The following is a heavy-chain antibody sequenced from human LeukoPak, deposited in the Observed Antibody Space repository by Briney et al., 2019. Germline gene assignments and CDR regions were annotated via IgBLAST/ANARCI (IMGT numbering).Heavy chain of an antibody. D-gene: IGHD6-13*01. CDR3: ARQILLLPPYSSSLVWFDP. Sequence: SETLSLTCTVSGGSISSYYWSWIRQPLGKGLEWIGYINYSGSTYYNPSLKSRVTISVDTSKNQFSLKLSSVTAADTAVYYCARQILLLPPYSSSLVWFDPWGQGTLVTVSS. J-gene: IGHJ5*02. CDR2: INYSGST. CDR1: GGSISSYY. V-gene: IGHV4-59*08.